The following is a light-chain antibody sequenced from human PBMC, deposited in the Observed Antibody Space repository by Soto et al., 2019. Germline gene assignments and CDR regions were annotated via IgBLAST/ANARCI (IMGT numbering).Light chain of an antibody. V-gene: IGKV1-5*01. CDR1: QTITTS. CDR3: QQYHTFSIA. J-gene: IGKJ5*01. CDR2: AAS. Sequence: DIQITQSPSSLSASVGDRVTITCRTSQTITTSLAWYRQKPGKAPDLLIYAASSLQSGIPSRFSGSGSGTDFTLTISGLQPDDFATYYCQQYHTFSIAFGQGTRLEIK.